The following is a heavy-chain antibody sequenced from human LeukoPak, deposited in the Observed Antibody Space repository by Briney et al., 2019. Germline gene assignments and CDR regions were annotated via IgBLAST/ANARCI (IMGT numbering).Heavy chain of an antibody. CDR3: ARSPDILTGENFDY. V-gene: IGHV1-2*02. Sequence: ASVKASCKASGYTFTGYYMHWVRQAPGQGLEWMGWINPNSGGTNYAQKFHDRVTMTRDTSIRTAYMEVSRLRSDDTAVYYCARSPDILTGENFDYWGQGTLVTVSS. CDR2: INPNSGGT. D-gene: IGHD3-9*01. CDR1: GYTFTGYY. J-gene: IGHJ4*02.